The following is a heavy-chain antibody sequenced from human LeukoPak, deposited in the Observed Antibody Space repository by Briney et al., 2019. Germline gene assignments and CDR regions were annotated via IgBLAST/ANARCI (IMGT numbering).Heavy chain of an antibody. D-gene: IGHD6-19*01. CDR1: GGSISSGSYY. Sequence: SQTLSLTCTVSGGSISSGSYYWSWIRQPAGKGLEWIGRIYTSGSINYNPSLKSRVTISVDTSKNQFSLKLSSVTAADTAVYYCARRSLAVADDYWGQGTLVTVSS. CDR3: ARRSLAVADDY. V-gene: IGHV4-61*02. J-gene: IGHJ4*02. CDR2: IYTSGSI.